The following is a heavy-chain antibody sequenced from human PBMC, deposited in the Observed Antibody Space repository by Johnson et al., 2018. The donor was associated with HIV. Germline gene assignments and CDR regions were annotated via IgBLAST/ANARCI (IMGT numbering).Heavy chain of an antibody. CDR2: IDTDGSST. CDR1: GFTFSSYW. J-gene: IGHJ3*02. CDR3: ARETRDDAFDI. D-gene: IGHD4-11*01. Sequence: VLLVESGGGFVQPGGSLRLSCAASGFTFSSYWMHWVRQAPWKGLVWVSRIDTDGSSTSYADSVKGRFTISRDNAKNTLYQQMNSLRADYTAVYYCARETRDDAFDIWGQGTMVTVSS. V-gene: IGHV3-74*01.